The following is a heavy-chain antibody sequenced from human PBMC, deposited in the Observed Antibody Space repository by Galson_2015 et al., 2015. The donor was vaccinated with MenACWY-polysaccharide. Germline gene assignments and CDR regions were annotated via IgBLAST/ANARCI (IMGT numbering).Heavy chain of an antibody. CDR1: GFTFSDAW. J-gene: IGHJ4*02. Sequence: SLRLSCAASGFTFSDAWINWVRQAPGKGLEWVCRITRKTDGGTTDYAAPVKVRFTISSEDKKNTLYLQMNSLKAEDSAVCYCTSDSNCGSDYWGQGTLVTVSS. CDR2: ITRKTDGGTT. D-gene: IGHD2-15*01. CDR3: TSDSNCGSDY. V-gene: IGHV3-15*01.